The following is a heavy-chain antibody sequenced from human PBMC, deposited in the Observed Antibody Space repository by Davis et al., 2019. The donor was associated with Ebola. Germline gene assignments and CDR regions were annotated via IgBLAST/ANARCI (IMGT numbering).Heavy chain of an antibody. CDR3: VPGTWI. D-gene: IGHD5-18*01. J-gene: IGHJ4*02. Sequence: PGGSLRLSCAASGFTFSKYSMNWFRQAPGKGLEWVSSISSNSRATYYADSLKGRFTISRDNAKNSLYLQMNTLRVEDTAIYYCVPGTWIRGQGTLVTVSS. V-gene: IGHV3-21*01. CDR1: GFTFSKYS. CDR2: ISSNSRAT.